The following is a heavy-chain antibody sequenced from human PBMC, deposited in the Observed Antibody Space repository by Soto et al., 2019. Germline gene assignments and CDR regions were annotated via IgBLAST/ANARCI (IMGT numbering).Heavy chain of an antibody. V-gene: IGHV3-23*01. CDR2: VSPHAANT. D-gene: IGHD1-26*01. CDR1: GFTFDSCG. Sequence: GGSLRLSCVASGFTFDSCGMNWVRQAPGKGLEWVAGVSPHAANTYYADSVRGGFIISRDDSRKTVSLDMNRLRGEDAAEYYGATDGANTTCYFDYWGQGTLVTVSS. J-gene: IGHJ4*01. CDR3: ATDGANTTCYFDY.